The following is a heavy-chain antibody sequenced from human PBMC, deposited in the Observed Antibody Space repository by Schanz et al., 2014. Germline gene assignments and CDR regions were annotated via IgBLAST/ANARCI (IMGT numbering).Heavy chain of an antibody. Sequence: QLQLVQSGAEVKKPGSSVKVSCKASGGTFSSFGINWVRQAPGQGLEWMGWISPYNGNTNYAQKLQGRVTMTTDTSTSTAYMELRSLRSDDTAVYYCARGGYSSGWYDRDIAHFDYWGQGTLXTVSS. J-gene: IGHJ4*02. CDR1: GGTFSSFG. CDR3: ARGGYSSGWYDRDIAHFDY. V-gene: IGHV1-18*01. D-gene: IGHD6-19*01. CDR2: ISPYNGNT.